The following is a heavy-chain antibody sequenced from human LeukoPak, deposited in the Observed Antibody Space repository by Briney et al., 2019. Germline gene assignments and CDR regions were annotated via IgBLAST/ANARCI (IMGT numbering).Heavy chain of an antibody. CDR3: ARDDNWNDKPFDL. V-gene: IGHV3-21*01. CDR2: ISTSSSHI. J-gene: IGHJ4*02. CDR1: GFTFSFYM. Sequence: GGSLRLSCTASGFTFSFYMMNWVRQAPGKGLGWGSSISTSSSHIYYADSLKGRFTVSRDNAKNSLYLQMNNLRAEDTAVYYCARDDNWNDKPFDLWGPGTLVTVSS. D-gene: IGHD1-20*01.